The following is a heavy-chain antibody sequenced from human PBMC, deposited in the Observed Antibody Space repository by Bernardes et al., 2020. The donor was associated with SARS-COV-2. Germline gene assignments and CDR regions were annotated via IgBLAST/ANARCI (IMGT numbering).Heavy chain of an antibody. Sequence: LRLSCLASGVTFSNYLFSWFRQAPGKGLEWVSSISGAGMDIDYGNSVRGRFTTSRDNTRTSVFLQMESLRAEETAVYYCAKDVGGTDWRFGFDVWGPGTMVHVSS. CDR3: AKDVGGTDWRFGFDV. D-gene: IGHD3-9*01. CDR1: GVTFSNYL. J-gene: IGHJ3*01. CDR2: ISGAGMDI. V-gene: IGHV3-21*01.